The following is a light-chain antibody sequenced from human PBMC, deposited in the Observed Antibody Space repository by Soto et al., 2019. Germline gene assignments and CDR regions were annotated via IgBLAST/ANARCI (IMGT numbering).Light chain of an antibody. CDR1: QGISNY. J-gene: IGKJ1*01. CDR2: AAS. CDR3: QKYNSAPWT. Sequence: IQMTKSPSTLSASVGDRVTITCRASQGISNYLAWYQQKPGKVPKLLIYAASTLQSGVPSRFSGSGSGTDFTLTISSLQPEDVATYYCQKYNSAPWTFGQGTTVDIK. V-gene: IGKV1-27*01.